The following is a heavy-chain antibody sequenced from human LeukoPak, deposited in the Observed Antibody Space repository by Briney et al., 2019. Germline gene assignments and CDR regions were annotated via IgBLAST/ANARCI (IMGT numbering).Heavy chain of an antibody. CDR3: APTEGGRHYYYGMDV. CDR2: ISGSGGST. D-gene: IGHD1-14*01. CDR1: GFTFSSYA. J-gene: IGHJ6*02. Sequence: GGSLRLSCAASGFTFSSYAMSWVRQAPGKGLEWVSAISGSGGSTYYADSVKGRFTISRDNSKNTLYLQMNSLRAEDTAVYYCAPTEGGRHYYYGMDVWGQGTTVTVSS. V-gene: IGHV3-23*01.